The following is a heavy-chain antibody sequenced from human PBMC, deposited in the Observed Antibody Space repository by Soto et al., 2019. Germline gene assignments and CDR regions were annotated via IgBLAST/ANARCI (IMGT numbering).Heavy chain of an antibody. J-gene: IGHJ4*02. CDR1: GGSMSKFY. CDR2: VYATGTS. D-gene: IGHD3-16*02. CDR3: TREVELGGVIANGY. Sequence: QVQVQESGPGLVKPSETLSLTCSVSGGSMSKFYWSWIRKTAGKGLEWMGRVYATGTSDYNPSLRSRIAMSVDISKKTFSLRLRSVTAADTGVYYCTREVELGGVIANGYWGQGTLVTVSS. V-gene: IGHV4-4*07.